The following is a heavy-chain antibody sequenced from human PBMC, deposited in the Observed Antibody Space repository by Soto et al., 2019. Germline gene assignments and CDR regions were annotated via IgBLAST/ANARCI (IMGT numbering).Heavy chain of an antibody. D-gene: IGHD2-15*01. CDR1: GYIFTAYS. CDR2: VNPSGGSA. J-gene: IGHJ1*01. V-gene: IGHV1-46*01. Sequence: QVQLVQSGAEVKKPGASVKVSCKTSGYIFTAYSTHWVRQAPGQGLEWMGVVNPSGGSAHYAQSFEGRVTLTRDTSTSTFYMELSSLRSEDTAVYYCAREENCRGGTCYSEYFHHWGQGTLVTDSS. CDR3: AREENCRGGTCYSEYFHH.